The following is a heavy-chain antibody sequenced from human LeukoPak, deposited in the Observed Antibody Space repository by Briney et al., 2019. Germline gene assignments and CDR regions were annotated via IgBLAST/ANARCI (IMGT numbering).Heavy chain of an antibody. CDR1: GYTFTGYY. CDR3: ARVPIFGVVMTH. V-gene: IGHV1-2*02. D-gene: IGHD3-3*01. J-gene: IGHJ4*02. CDR2: INPNSGGT. Sequence: ASVKVSYKASGYTFTGYYMHWVRQAPGQGLEWMGWINPNSGGTNYAQKFQGRVTMTRDTSISTAYMELSRLRSDDTAVYYCARVPIFGVVMTHWGQGTLVTVSS.